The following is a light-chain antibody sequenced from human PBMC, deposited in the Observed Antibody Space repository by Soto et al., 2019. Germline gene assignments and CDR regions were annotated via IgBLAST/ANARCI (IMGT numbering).Light chain of an antibody. CDR1: QSVTSSY. J-gene: IGKJ1*01. CDR2: GAS. CDR3: HQYDSSPVT. Sequence: EIVLTQSPGTLSLSPGERATLSCRASQSVTSSYLAWYQQKPGQAPRLLIYGASSRATGIPDRFSGSGSGTDFTLTISRLEPEDFVVYYCHQYDSSPVTFGQGTKVEIK. V-gene: IGKV3-20*01.